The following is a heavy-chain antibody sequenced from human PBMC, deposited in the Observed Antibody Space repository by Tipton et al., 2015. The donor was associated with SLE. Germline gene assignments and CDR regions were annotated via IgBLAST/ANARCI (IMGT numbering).Heavy chain of an antibody. CDR3: ASDREGRSAPGLIGFDY. CDR1: GGTLSSYA. J-gene: IGHJ4*02. CDR2: IIPISGAA. D-gene: IGHD6-13*01. V-gene: IGHV1-69*01. Sequence: QSGPEVKKPGSSVKVSCKASGGTLSSYAINWVRQAPGQGLEWMGGIIPISGAANYAPRFQGRVSITSDESKSTAYMELSSRRSEDPAVYYCASDREGRSAPGLIGFDYWGQGSLVTVSS.